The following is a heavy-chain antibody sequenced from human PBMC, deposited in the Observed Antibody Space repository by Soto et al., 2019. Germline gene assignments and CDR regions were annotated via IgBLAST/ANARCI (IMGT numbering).Heavy chain of an antibody. J-gene: IGHJ4*02. Sequence: PGGSLRLSCVASGFTFSSYGMHWVRQAPGKGLEWVAVISYDGSNKYYADSVKGRFTISRDNSKNTLYLQMNSLRAEDTAVYYCAKDVSGYCSSTSCYGLFDYWGQGTLVTVSS. CDR2: ISYDGSNK. D-gene: IGHD2-2*01. CDR1: GFTFSSYG. CDR3: AKDVSGYCSSTSCYGLFDY. V-gene: IGHV3-30*18.